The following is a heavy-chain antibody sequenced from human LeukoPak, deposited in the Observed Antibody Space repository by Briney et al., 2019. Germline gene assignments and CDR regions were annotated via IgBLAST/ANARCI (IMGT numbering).Heavy chain of an antibody. CDR2: IYYSGST. CDR3: ARENTQLVIS. CDR1: GGSISSSSYY. D-gene: IGHD6-6*01. Sequence: SETLSLTCIVSGGSISSSSYYWGWIRQPPGKGLEWIGSIYYSGSTYYNPSLKSRVTISVDTSKNQFSLKLSSVTAADTAVYYCARENTQLVISWGQGTLVTVSS. V-gene: IGHV4-39*07. J-gene: IGHJ4*02.